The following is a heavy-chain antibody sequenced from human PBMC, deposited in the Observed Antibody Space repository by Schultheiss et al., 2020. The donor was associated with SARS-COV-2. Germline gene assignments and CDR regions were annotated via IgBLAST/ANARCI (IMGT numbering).Heavy chain of an antibody. CDR2: ISAYNGNT. Sequence: GGSLRLSCKASGYTFTSYGISWVRQAPGQGLEWMGWISAYNGNTNYAQKLQGRVTMTTDTSTSTAYMELRSLRSDDTAVYYCARWRPTNGMPNWFDPWGQGTLVTVSS. CDR1: GYTFTSYG. J-gene: IGHJ5*02. V-gene: IGHV1-18*01. D-gene: IGHD1-1*01. CDR3: ARWRPTNGMPNWFDP.